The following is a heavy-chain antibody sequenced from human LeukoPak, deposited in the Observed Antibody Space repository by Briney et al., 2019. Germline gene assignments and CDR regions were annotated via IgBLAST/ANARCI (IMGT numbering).Heavy chain of an antibody. Sequence: SETLSLTCTVSGGSISSYYWSWIRQPPGKGLEWIGYIYYSGSTNYNPSLKSRVTISVDTSKNQFSLKLSSVTAADTAVYYCARSEQGVAFDIWGQGTMVTVSS. D-gene: IGHD1/OR15-1a*01. CDR1: GGSISSYY. J-gene: IGHJ3*02. CDR3: ARSEQGVAFDI. V-gene: IGHV4-59*01. CDR2: IYYSGST.